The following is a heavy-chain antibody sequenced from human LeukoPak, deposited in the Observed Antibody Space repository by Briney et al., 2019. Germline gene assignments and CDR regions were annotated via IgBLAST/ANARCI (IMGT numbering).Heavy chain of an antibody. Sequence: SETRSLTCTVSGGAITRSSYYWGWIPQSPGEGVGWIGRLYYSGRIYYNPSLKSRVSMSADTSKNQFSLKLNSLTAAYRAVYYCARQDCDSTGYYYFDHWDQGTLVTVSS. CDR2: LYYSGRI. CDR1: GGAITRSSYY. D-gene: IGHD3-22*01. J-gene: IGHJ4*02. CDR3: ARQDCDSTGYYYFDH. V-gene: IGHV4-39*01.